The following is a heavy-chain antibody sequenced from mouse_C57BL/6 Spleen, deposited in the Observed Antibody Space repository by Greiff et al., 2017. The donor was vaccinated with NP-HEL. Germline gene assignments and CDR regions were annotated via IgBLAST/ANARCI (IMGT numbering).Heavy chain of an antibody. CDR2: IDPETGGT. CDR1: GYTFTDYE. D-gene: IGHD1-1*01. J-gene: IGHJ1*03. V-gene: IGHV1-15*01. CDR3: TRSYGSSGYWYFDV. Sequence: QVQLQQSGAELVRPGASVTLSCTASGYTFTDYEMHWVKQTPVHGLEWIGAIDPETGGTAYNQKFKGKAILTADKSSSTAYMELRSLTSEDSAVYYCTRSYGSSGYWYFDVWGTGTTVTVSS.